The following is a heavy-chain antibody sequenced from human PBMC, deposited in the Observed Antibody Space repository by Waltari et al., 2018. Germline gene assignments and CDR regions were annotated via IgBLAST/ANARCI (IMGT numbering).Heavy chain of an antibody. CDR2: IKQDGSET. J-gene: IGHJ4*02. Sequence: DWRSWVRQAPGKGLEWVANIKQDGSETNYVDSVKGRFTISRDNAKNSLYLQMNSLRAEDTAVYYCARGRITIGPWGQGSLVTVSS. V-gene: IGHV3-7*01. CDR3: ARGRITIGP. CDR1: DW. D-gene: IGHD3-10*01.